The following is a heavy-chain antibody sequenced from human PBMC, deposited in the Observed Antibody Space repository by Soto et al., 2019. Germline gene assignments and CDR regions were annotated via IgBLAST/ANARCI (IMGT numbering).Heavy chain of an antibody. Sequence: GGSLRLSCAASGFTFSSYAMSWVRQAPGKGLEWVSAISGSGGSTYYADSVKGRFTISRDNSKNTLYLQMNSLRAEDTAVYYCAKRTRKDYDFWSGYYYYYYGMDVWGQGTTVTVSS. CDR1: GFTFSSYA. D-gene: IGHD3-3*01. CDR3: AKRTRKDYDFWSGYYYYYYGMDV. CDR2: ISGSGGST. V-gene: IGHV3-23*01. J-gene: IGHJ6*02.